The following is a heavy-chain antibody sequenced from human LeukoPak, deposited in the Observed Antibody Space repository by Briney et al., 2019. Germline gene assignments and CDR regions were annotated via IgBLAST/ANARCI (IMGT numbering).Heavy chain of an antibody. CDR3: AKGDKMLTWRRTYNRFDP. V-gene: IGHV3-30*02. CDR2: IRYDGSNR. CDR1: GFTFSSYG. D-gene: IGHD3-16*01. Sequence: PGGSLRLSCAASGFTFSSYGMHWVRQAPGKGLEWVAFIRYDGSNRYYADSVKGRFTISRDNSKNTVYVQMDTMRPEDTAVYFCAKGDKMLTWRRTYNRFDPWGQGTLVTVSS. J-gene: IGHJ5*02.